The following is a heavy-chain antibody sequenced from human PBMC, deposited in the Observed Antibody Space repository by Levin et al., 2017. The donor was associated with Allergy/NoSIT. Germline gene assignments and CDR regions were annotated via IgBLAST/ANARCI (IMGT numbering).Heavy chain of an antibody. CDR2: IKQDGSEI. V-gene: IGHV3-7*01. Sequence: TGESLKISCAASGFTFSSHWMSWVRQAPGKGLEWVANIKQDGSEINYVDSVKGRFTISRDNAKNSLYLQMNSLRAEDTAVYYCARDFRGVFDYWGQGTLVTVSS. D-gene: IGHD2-8*01. CDR3: ARDFRGVFDY. CDR1: GFTFSSHW. J-gene: IGHJ4*02.